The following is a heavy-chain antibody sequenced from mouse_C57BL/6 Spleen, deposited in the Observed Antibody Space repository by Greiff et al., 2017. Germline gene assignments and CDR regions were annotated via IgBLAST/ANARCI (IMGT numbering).Heavy chain of an antibody. CDR2: IDPETGGT. J-gene: IGHJ2*01. CDR3: TRSDYGSSYFDY. D-gene: IGHD1-1*01. Sequence: VHLVESGAELVRPGASVTLSCKASGYTFTDYEMHWVKQTPVHGLEWIGAIDPETGGTAYNQKFKGKAILTADKSSSTAYMELRSLTSEDSAVYYCTRSDYGSSYFDYWGQGTTLTVSS. CDR1: GYTFTDYE. V-gene: IGHV1-15*01.